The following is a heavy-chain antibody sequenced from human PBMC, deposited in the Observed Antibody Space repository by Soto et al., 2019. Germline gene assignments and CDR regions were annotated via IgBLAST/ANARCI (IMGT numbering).Heavy chain of an antibody. Sequence: SETLSLTCTVSGGSISSYYWSWIRQPPGKGLEWIGYIYYSGSTNYNPSLKSRVTISVDTSKNQFSLKLSSVTAADTAVYYCASSYYDSSGYYSSMGYFDYWGQGTLVTVSS. CDR2: IYYSGST. J-gene: IGHJ4*02. V-gene: IGHV4-59*01. D-gene: IGHD3-22*01. CDR1: GGSISSYY. CDR3: ASSYYDSSGYYSSMGYFDY.